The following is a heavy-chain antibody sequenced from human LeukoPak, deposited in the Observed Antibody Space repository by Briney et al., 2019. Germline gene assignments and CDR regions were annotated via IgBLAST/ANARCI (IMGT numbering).Heavy chain of an antibody. CDR1: GYSFTSYR. J-gene: IGHJ5*02. CDR2: IYPGDSDT. V-gene: IGHV5-51*01. Sequence: GESLKISCKGSGYSFTSYRIGWVRQMPGKGLEWMGIIYPGDSDTRYSPSFQGQVTISADKSISTAYLQWSSLKASDTAMYYCARLPPDDYYDSSGYLNWFDPWGQGTLVTVSS. CDR3: ARLPPDDYYDSSGYLNWFDP. D-gene: IGHD3-22*01.